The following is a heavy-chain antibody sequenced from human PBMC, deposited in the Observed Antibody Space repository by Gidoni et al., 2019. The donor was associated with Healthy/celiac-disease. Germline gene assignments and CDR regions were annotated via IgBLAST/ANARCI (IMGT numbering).Heavy chain of an antibody. Sequence: EVQLVESGGGLVQPGGSLRLSCEASGFTFSSYSLNWVRQAPGKGLEWVSYISSSSSTIYYADSVKGRFTISRDNAKNSLYLQMNSLRDEDTAVYYCASERYCSSTSCPRAEEIDYWGQGTLVTVSS. CDR2: ISSSSSTI. J-gene: IGHJ4*02. CDR1: GFTFSSYS. CDR3: ASERYCSSTSCPRAEEIDY. V-gene: IGHV3-48*02. D-gene: IGHD2-2*01.